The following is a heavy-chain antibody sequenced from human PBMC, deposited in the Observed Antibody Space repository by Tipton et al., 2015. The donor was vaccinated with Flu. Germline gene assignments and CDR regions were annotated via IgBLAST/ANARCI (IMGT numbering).Heavy chain of an antibody. Sequence: TLSLTCTVSGGSISDNFWNWIRQPAGKGLEWIGRIYIGHRYTSGSSNYNASLRCRVTMSADTSKNQIFLRLSSMTAADTAVYYCARDREGDSNWYLFDSWGQGTLVTVSS. CDR3: ARDREGDSNWYLFDS. CDR2: IYIGHRYTSGSS. J-gene: IGHJ1*01. D-gene: IGHD6-13*01. CDR1: GGSISDNF. V-gene: IGHV4-4*07.